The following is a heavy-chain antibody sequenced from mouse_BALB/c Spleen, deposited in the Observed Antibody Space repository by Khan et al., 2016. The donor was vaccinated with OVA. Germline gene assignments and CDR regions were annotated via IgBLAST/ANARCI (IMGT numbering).Heavy chain of an antibody. V-gene: IGHV1S81*02. D-gene: IGHD1-1*01. CDR2: TNPTNGRT. CDR3: ARIKKIVATYFDF. Sequence: QVQLQQSGAELVKAGASVKMSCKASGYTFTSYWMHWVKQRLGQGLEWFAETNPTNGRTYYNEKIKSKATLNVDKYSSTAYMLLSGPTFEDSAVYYCARIKKIVATYFDFWGQGTTLTVSS. CDR1: GYTFTSYW. J-gene: IGHJ2*01.